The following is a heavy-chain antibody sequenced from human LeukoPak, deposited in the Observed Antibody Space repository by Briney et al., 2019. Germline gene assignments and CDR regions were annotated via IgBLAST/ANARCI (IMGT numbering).Heavy chain of an antibody. Sequence: GGSLRLSCAASGFRFNEYWMSWVRQPPGEGLQWVAHIKDDGTEEYYLDSVEGRFTIARDEAKNSLYLQMNSLRVEDTALYYCVRAGWELDYWGQGTPVTVS. CDR1: GFRFNEYW. V-gene: IGHV3-7*01. D-gene: IGHD1-1*01. CDR2: IKDDGTEE. J-gene: IGHJ4*02. CDR3: VRAGWELDY.